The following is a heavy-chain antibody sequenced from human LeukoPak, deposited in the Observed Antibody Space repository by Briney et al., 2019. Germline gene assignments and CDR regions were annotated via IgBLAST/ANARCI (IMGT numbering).Heavy chain of an antibody. D-gene: IGHD5-24*01. J-gene: IGHJ4*02. CDR3: ARGRDGYNYLFDY. Sequence: GGSLRLSCAASGFTFSSYDMHWVRQATGKGLEWVSAIGTAGDTYYPGSVKGRFTISRENAKNSLYLQMNSLRAGDTAVYYCARGRDGYNYLFDYWGQGTLVTVSS. CDR1: GFTFSSYD. CDR2: IGTAGDT. V-gene: IGHV3-13*01.